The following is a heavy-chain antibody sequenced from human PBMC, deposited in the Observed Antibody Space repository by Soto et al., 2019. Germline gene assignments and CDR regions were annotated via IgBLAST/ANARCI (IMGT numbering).Heavy chain of an antibody. CDR2: IIPIFGTA. D-gene: IGHD6-6*01. J-gene: IGHJ5*02. CDR1: GGTFSSYA. CDR3: ARDQEKYSGSGSCWLDP. Sequence: SVKVSCKASGGTFSSYAISWVRQAPGQGLEWMGGIIPIFGTANYAQKFQGRVTITADESTSTAYMELSSLRSEDTAVYYCARDQEKYSGSGSCWLDPWGQGTLVTVSS. V-gene: IGHV1-69*13.